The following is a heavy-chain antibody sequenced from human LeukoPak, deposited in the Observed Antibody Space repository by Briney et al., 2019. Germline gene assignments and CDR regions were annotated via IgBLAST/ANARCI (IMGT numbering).Heavy chain of an antibody. CDR1: GGSISSYY. CDR3: ARTYLTRGYSYGYGDY. D-gene: IGHD5-18*01. CDR2: IYYSGST. Sequence: PSETLSLTCTVSGGSISSYYWSWIRQPPGKGLEWIGYIYYSGSTNYNPSLKSRVTISVDTSKNQFSLKLSSVTAADTAVYYCARTYLTRGYSYGYGDYWGQGTLVTVSS. J-gene: IGHJ4*02. V-gene: IGHV4-59*12.